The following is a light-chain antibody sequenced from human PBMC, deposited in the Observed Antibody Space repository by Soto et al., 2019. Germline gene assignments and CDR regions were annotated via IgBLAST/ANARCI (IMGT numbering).Light chain of an antibody. Sequence: EIVLTQSPATLSLSPGERATLSCRASQSVRSLLAWYQQKPGQAPRLPIYDASNRATGIPARFSGSGSGTDFTLTISSLEPEDFAVYYCQQRSNWPLLTFGGGTKLEIK. V-gene: IGKV3-11*01. CDR3: QQRSNWPLLT. CDR2: DAS. CDR1: QSVRSL. J-gene: IGKJ4*01.